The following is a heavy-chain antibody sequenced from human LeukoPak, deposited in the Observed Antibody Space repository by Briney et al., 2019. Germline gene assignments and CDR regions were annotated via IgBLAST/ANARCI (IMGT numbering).Heavy chain of an antibody. J-gene: IGHJ4*02. D-gene: IGHD6-25*01. V-gene: IGHV3-30-3*01. CDR2: ISYDGSNK. CDR3: ARETFSSGSDY. Sequence: GGSLRLSCAASGFTFSSYAMHWVRQAPGKGLEWVAVISYDGSNKYYADSVKGRFTISRDNSKNTLYLQMNSLRADDTAVYYCARETFSSGSDYWGQGTLVTVSS. CDR1: GFTFSSYA.